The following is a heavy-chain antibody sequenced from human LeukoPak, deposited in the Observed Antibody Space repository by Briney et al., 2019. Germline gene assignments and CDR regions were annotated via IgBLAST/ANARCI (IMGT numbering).Heavy chain of an antibody. CDR1: GGSFSGYY. CDR2: IYYSGTT. V-gene: IGHV4-59*01. Sequence: SETLSLTCAAYGGSFSGYYWSWIRQPPGKGLELIGYIYYSGTTNYNPSLKSRVTISVDTSDNQFSLNLSSVTAADTAVYYCARVSWFPGTSYYYMDVWGKGTTVTVSS. J-gene: IGHJ6*03. CDR3: ARVSWFPGTSYYYMDV. D-gene: IGHD1-1*01.